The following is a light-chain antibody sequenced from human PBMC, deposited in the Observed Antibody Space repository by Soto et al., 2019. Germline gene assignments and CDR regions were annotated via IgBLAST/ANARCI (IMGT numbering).Light chain of an antibody. J-gene: IGKJ1*01. V-gene: IGKV3-15*01. Sequence: EIVMTQSPATLSVSPGERATLSCRASQSVSSNLAWYQQKPGQAPRLLIYGASNRATGIPARFSGSGSGTEFTLTNSSLQSEDFAVYYCQQYNNWHPWTFGQGTKVEIK. CDR3: QQYNNWHPWT. CDR1: QSVSSN. CDR2: GAS.